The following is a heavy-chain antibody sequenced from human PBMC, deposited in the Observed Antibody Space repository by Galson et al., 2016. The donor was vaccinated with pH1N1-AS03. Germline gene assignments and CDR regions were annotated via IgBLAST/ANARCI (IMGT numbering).Heavy chain of an antibody. D-gene: IGHD2-8*02. CDR3: AKGSRGSCIGAVCYDFDN. Sequence: SLRLSCAASGFSFSTYAMSWVRQAQGMGLEWVSSISGGVGYTYYAPSVKGRFTISRDNSGNTLYLQMNSLRVEDTAVYYCAKGSRGSCIGAVCYDFDNWGQGALVTVSS. CDR1: GFSFSTYA. J-gene: IGHJ4*02. CDR2: ISGGVGYT. V-gene: IGHV3-23*01.